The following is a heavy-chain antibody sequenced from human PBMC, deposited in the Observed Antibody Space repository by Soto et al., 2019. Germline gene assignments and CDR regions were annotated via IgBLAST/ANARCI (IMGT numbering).Heavy chain of an antibody. CDR1: GFTLSNYW. J-gene: IGHJ4*02. Sequence: EVQLVESGGGLVQPGGSLRLSCTASGFTLSNYWMNWVRQAPEKGLEWVANIKQDGSEKNYVDSVKGRFTISSDNAKNSLYLQMNSLRADDTAMYYCMTTVTTFGCWGQGTLVTVSS. CDR3: MTTVTTFGC. V-gene: IGHV3-7*05. CDR2: IKQDGSEK. D-gene: IGHD4-17*01.